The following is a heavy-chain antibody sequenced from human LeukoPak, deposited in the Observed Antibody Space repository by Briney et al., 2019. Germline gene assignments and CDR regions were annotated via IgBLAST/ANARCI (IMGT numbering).Heavy chain of an antibody. CDR2: ISYDGNEK. V-gene: IGHV3-30-3*01. Sequence: PGGTLRLSCVASGFTFSSEAMHWVRQTPGEGLEWVAVISYDGNEKYQVDSVKGRFTISRDNSKNTLYLQMNSLRVEDTAVYYCARGYRGTAAGNNWFNPWGQGTLVTVSS. CDR3: ARGYRGTAAGNNWFNP. CDR1: GFTFSSEA. D-gene: IGHD6-13*01. J-gene: IGHJ5*02.